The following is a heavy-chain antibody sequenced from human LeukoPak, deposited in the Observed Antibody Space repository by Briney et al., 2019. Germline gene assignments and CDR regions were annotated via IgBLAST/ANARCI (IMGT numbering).Heavy chain of an antibody. D-gene: IGHD3-10*01. CDR3: ARELGEVYYYGSGSYHNGDY. J-gene: IGHJ4*02. V-gene: IGHV1-18*01. CDR1: GYTFTSYG. CDR2: ISAYNGNT. Sequence: ASVKVSCKASGYTFTSYGISWVRQAPGQGVEWMGWISAYNGNTNYAQKLQGRVTMTTDTSTSTAYMELRSLRSDDTAVYYCARELGEVYYYGSGSYHNGDYWGQGTLVTVSS.